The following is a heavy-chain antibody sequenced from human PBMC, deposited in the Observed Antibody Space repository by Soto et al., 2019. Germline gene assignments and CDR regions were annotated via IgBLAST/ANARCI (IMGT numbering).Heavy chain of an antibody. J-gene: IGHJ4*02. CDR3: ARGNENGSDGTEFVY. CDR1: GYTFTSYG. D-gene: IGHD1-26*01. Sequence: ASVKVSCKASGYTFTSYGISWVRRAPGEGLEWMGWISAYNGNTNYAQKLQGRVTMTTDTSTSTAYMELRSLRSDDTAVYYCARGNENGSDGTEFVYWGQGTLVTVSS. V-gene: IGHV1-18*01. CDR2: ISAYNGNT.